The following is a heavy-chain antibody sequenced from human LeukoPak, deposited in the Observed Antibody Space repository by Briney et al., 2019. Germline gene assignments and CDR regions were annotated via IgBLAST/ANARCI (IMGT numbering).Heavy chain of an antibody. Sequence: SVKVSCKASGGTFSSYAISWVRQAPGQGLEWMGGIIPIFGTANYAQKFQGRVTITADESTSTAYMELSSLRSEDTAVYYCARARTVGGSWAYYYYYMDVWGKGTTVTVSS. V-gene: IGHV1-69*13. D-gene: IGHD1-26*01. J-gene: IGHJ6*03. CDR2: IIPIFGTA. CDR1: GGTFSSYA. CDR3: ARARTVGGSWAYYYYYMDV.